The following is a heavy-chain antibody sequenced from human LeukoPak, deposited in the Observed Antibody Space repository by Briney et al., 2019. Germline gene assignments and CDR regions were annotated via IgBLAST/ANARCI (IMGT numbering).Heavy chain of an antibody. D-gene: IGHD3-10*01. CDR1: GRSISSYY. V-gene: IGHV4-59*12. Sequence: SQTLSLTCTVSGRSISSYYWSWIRQPPGKGLEWIGYIYASGSTNYNPSLKSRVTMSVDTSNNQFSLNLSSVYAADTAVYYCARTSARGAQFDYWGQGTLVTVSS. CDR2: IYASGST. J-gene: IGHJ4*02. CDR3: ARTSARGAQFDY.